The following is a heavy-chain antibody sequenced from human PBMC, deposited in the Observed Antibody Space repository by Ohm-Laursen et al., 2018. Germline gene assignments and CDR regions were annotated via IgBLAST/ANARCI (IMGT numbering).Heavy chain of an antibody. CDR1: GFTFSSYG. Sequence: SLRLSCAASGFTFSSYGMHWIRQAPGKGLEWVSYISSSSSTIYYADSVKGRFTISRDNAKNSLYLQMNSLRAEDTAVYYCAREEYYDSSGYYYSHYYYYYGMDVWGQGTTVTVSS. V-gene: IGHV3-48*01. CDR2: ISSSSSTI. D-gene: IGHD3-22*01. CDR3: AREEYYDSSGYYYSHYYYYYGMDV. J-gene: IGHJ6*02.